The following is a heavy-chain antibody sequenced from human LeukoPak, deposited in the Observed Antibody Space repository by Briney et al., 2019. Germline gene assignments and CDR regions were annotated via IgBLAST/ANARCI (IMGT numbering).Heavy chain of an antibody. CDR1: GFPFSNHG. CDR3: VKDGDDSGWNYFDY. Sequence: PGGSLRLSCAASGFPFSNHGMHWVRQAPGKGLEWLAVISYDGRNKYYADSVKGRFTISRDNSQNTLSLQMNRLRAEDTAVYYCVKDGDDSGWNYFDYWGQGTLVTVSS. CDR2: ISYDGRNK. V-gene: IGHV3-30*18. D-gene: IGHD6-19*01. J-gene: IGHJ4*02.